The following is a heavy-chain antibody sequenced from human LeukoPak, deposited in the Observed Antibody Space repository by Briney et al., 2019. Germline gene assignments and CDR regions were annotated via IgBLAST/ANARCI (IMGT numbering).Heavy chain of an antibody. CDR1: GSTFSSYA. J-gene: IGHJ4*02. CDR2: ISGSGGST. V-gene: IGHV3-23*01. Sequence: PGGSLRLSCAASGSTFSSYAMSWVRQATGKGLEWVSAISGSGGSTYYADSVKGRFTNSRDNSKNTLYLQMNSLRAEDTAVYYCAKANDSSGYYYPFDYWGQGTLVTVSS. CDR3: AKANDSSGYYYPFDY. D-gene: IGHD3-22*01.